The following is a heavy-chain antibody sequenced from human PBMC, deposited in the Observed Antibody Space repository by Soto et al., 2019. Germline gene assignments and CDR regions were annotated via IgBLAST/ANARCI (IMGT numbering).Heavy chain of an antibody. CDR2: ISAAGDP. CDR3: ARTDRDFDGLDV. V-gene: IGHV3-13*05. J-gene: IGHJ6*02. CDR1: GFTFRNYD. Sequence: EVQLVESGGGLVQPGGSLRLSCEASGFTFRNYDMHWVRQGTGKGLEWVSGISAAGDPHYADSVEGRFTISRENAQNSFFLQMNSLRVGDTAVYYCARTDRDFDGLDVWGQGTTVIVSS.